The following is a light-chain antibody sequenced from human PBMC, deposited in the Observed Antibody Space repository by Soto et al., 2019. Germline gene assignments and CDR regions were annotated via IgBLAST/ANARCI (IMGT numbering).Light chain of an antibody. J-gene: IGKJ4*01. CDR3: QQYNNWPLT. Sequence: IVMTQSPATLSASPGERATLSCRASQSVSSNLAWYQQKPGQAPRLLIYGASTRATGIPARFSGSGSVTEFTLTISSLQSEDFAVYYCQQYNNWPLTFGGGTKVDNK. CDR2: GAS. V-gene: IGKV3-15*01. CDR1: QSVSSN.